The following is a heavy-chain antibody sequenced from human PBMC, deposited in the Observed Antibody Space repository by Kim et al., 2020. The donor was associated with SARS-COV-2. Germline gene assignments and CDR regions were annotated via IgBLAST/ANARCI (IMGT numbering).Heavy chain of an antibody. CDR1: GYSFTSYA. V-gene: IGHV1-3*01. J-gene: IGHJ4*02. Sequence: ASVKVSCKASGYSFTSYAFHWVRQAPGQRLEWMGWIDADNGNTKYSQKFQGRVTITRDTSASTAYMELSSLRSEDTAVYYCARNEDYWGQGTLVTVSS. CDR2: IDADNGNT. CDR3: ARNEDY.